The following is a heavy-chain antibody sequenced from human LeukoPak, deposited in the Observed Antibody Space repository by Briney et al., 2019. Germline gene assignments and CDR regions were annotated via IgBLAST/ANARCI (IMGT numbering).Heavy chain of an antibody. CDR1: GDSVSSDTAA. CDR2: TYYRSKWYN. CDR3: AHATGYLVH. J-gene: IGHJ4*02. V-gene: IGHV6-1*01. D-gene: IGHD1-1*01. Sequence: SQTLSLTCAISGDSVSSDTAAWNWIRQFPSRGLEWLGRTYYRSKWYNEYAVSVKSRIRVSPDTSKNQFSLQLNSVTPEDTAVYYCAHATGYLVHWGQGTLVTVSS.